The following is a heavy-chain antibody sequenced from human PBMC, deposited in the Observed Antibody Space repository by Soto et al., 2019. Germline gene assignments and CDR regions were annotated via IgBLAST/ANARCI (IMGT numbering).Heavy chain of an antibody. CDR3: ARDLPAYYDFWSGYYTNAGSTAFDY. CDR2: ISSSSSYT. D-gene: IGHD3-3*01. J-gene: IGHJ4*02. V-gene: IGHV3-11*06. CDR1: GFTFSDYY. Sequence: PVGSLRLSCAASGFTFSDYYMSWIRQAPGKGLEWVSYISSSSSYTNYADSVKGRFTISRDNAKNSLYLQMNSLRAEDTAVYYCARDLPAYYDFWSGYYTNAGSTAFDYWGQGTLVTVSS.